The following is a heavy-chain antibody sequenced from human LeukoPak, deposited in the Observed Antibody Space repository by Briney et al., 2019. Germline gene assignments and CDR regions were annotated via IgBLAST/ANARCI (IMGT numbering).Heavy chain of an antibody. V-gene: IGHV4-4*02. CDR3: ARVPYDYVWGSYRLYFDY. CDR2: IYYSGST. D-gene: IGHD3-16*02. Sequence: SETLSLTCAVSGGSISSSNWWSWVRRPPGKGLEGIGYIYYSGSTNYNPSLKSRVTISVDTSKNQFSLKLSSVTAADTAVYYCARVPYDYVWGSYRLYFDYWGQGTLVTVSS. CDR1: GGSISSSNW. J-gene: IGHJ4*02.